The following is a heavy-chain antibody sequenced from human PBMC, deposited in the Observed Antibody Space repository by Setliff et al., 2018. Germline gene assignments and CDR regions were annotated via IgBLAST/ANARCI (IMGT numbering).Heavy chain of an antibody. CDR3: ASCLAARRGGWFDP. CDR1: GGSISSSSYC. J-gene: IGHJ5*02. CDR2: IYYSGST. D-gene: IGHD6-6*01. Sequence: PSETLSLTCTVSGGSISSSSYCWGWIRQPPGKGLEWIGSIYYSGSTYYNPSLKSRVTISVDTSKNQFSLKLSSVTAADTAVYYCASCLAARRGGWFDPWGQGTLVTVSS. V-gene: IGHV4-39*01.